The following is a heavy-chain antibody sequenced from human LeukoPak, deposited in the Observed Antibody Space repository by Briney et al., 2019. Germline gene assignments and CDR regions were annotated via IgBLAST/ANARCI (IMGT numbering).Heavy chain of an antibody. CDR3: ARPRSSIYYYYGMDV. V-gene: IGHV3-30*04. J-gene: IGHJ6*04. CDR2: TSYDGSNK. Sequence: GGSLRLSCAASGFTFSSYAMHWVRQAPGKGLEWVAVTSYDGSNKYCADSVKGRFTISRDNSKNTLYLQMNSLRAEDTAVYYCARPRSSIYYYYGMDVWGKGTTVTVS. CDR1: GFTFSSYA.